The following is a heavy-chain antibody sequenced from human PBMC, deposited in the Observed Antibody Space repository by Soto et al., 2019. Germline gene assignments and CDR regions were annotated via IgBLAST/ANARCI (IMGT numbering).Heavy chain of an antibody. CDR1: GGSISSYY. Sequence: SETLSLTCTVSGGSISSYYWSWIRQPPGKGLEWIGYIYYSGSTNYNPSLKSRVTISVDTSKNQFSLKLSSVTAADTAVYYCARERGRGYWVSFDYWGQGTLATVSS. CDR3: ARERGRGYWVSFDY. CDR2: IYYSGST. V-gene: IGHV4-59*01. J-gene: IGHJ4*02. D-gene: IGHD2-15*01.